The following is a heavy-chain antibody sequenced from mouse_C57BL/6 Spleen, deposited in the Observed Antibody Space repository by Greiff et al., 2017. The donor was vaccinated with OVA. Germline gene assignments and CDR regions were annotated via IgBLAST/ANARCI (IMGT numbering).Heavy chain of an antibody. D-gene: IGHD2-5*01. CDR2: IYPGSGNT. V-gene: IGHV1-76*01. CDR3: ARKISNYGRDAMDY. CDR1: GYTFTDYY. Sequence: QVQLKESGAELVRPGASVKLSCKASGYTFTDYYINWVKQRPGQGLEWIARIYPGSGNTYYNEKFKGKATLTAEKSSSTAYMQLSSLTSEDSAVYFCARKISNYGRDAMDYWGQGTSVTVSS. J-gene: IGHJ4*01.